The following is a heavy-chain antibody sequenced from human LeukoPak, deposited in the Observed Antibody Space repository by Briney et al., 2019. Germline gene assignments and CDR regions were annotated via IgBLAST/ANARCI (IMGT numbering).Heavy chain of an antibody. CDR2: MNPNSGNT. CDR1: GYTFTSYD. CDR3: ATGSRVGATKYYFDY. D-gene: IGHD1-26*01. Sequence: ASVKVSCKASGYTFTSYDINWVRQATGQGLEWMGWMNPNSGNTGYAQKFQGRVTMTRNTSISTAYMELRSLRSDDTAVYYCATGSRVGATKYYFDYWGQGTLVTVSS. J-gene: IGHJ4*02. V-gene: IGHV1-8*01.